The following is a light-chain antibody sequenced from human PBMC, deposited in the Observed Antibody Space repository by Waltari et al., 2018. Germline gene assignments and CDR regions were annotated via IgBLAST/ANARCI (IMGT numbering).Light chain of an antibody. J-gene: IGLJ2*01. V-gene: IGLV2-14*03. CDR2: DVS. CDR3: SSYTSSSTL. CDR1: SSDVGAYNY. Sequence: QSALTQPASVSGSPGQSIAISCTGPSSDVGAYNYVPWYQQHPGKAPKLMIYDVSNRPSGVSNRFSGSKSGDTASLTISGLQAEDEADYYCSSYTSSSTLFGGGTKLTVL.